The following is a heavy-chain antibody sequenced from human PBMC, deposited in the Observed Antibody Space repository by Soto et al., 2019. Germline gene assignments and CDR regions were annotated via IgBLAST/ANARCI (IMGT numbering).Heavy chain of an antibody. D-gene: IGHD2-15*01. Sequence: QVQLQESGPGLVKPSQTLSLTCTVSGGSISSGGYYWSWIRQHPGKGLEWIGYIYYSGSTYYNPSLKSRVTTSVDTSKNQFSLKLSSVTAADTAVYYCAREILVVAATDNWFDPWGQGTLVTVSS. CDR2: IYYSGST. J-gene: IGHJ5*02. V-gene: IGHV4-31*03. CDR3: AREILVVAATDNWFDP. CDR1: GGSISSGGYY.